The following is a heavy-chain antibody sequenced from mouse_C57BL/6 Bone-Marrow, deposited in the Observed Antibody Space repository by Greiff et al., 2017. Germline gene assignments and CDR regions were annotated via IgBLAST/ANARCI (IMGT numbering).Heavy chain of an antibody. Sequence: QVQLQQSGAELVKPGASVKLSCKASGYTFTSYWMQWVKQRPGQGLEWIGEIDPSDSYTNYNQKFKGKATLTVDTSSSTAYMQRSSLTSEDSAVYYCASDGYFAWFAYWGQGTLVTVSA. CDR2: IDPSDSYT. CDR3: ASDGYFAWFAY. V-gene: IGHV1-50*01. J-gene: IGHJ3*01. CDR1: GYTFTSYW. D-gene: IGHD2-3*01.